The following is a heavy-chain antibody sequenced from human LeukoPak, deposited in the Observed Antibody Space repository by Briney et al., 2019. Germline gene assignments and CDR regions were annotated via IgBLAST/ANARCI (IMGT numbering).Heavy chain of an antibody. CDR1: GYTFTSYG. CDR2: ISAYNGNT. J-gene: IGHJ6*02. Sequence: GASVKVSCKASGYTFTSYGISWVRQAPGQGLEWMGWISAYNGNTNYAQKLQGRVTMTTDTSTSTAYMELRSLRSDDTAVYYCAGVGRREGPYYYYYGMDVWGQGTTVTVSS. CDR3: AGVGRREGPYYYYYGMDV. D-gene: IGHD1-26*01. V-gene: IGHV1-18*01.